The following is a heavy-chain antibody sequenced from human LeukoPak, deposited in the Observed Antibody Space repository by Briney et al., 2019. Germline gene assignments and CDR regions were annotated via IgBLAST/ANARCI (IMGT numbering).Heavy chain of an antibody. J-gene: IGHJ3*02. V-gene: IGHV4-39*07. Sequence: PSETLSLTCTVSGGSISSSSYYWGWIRQPPGKGLEWIGSIYYSGSTYYNPSLKSRVTISVDTSKNQFSLKLSSVTAVDTAVYYCARNQAVASNHGAMDIWGQGTMVIASS. D-gene: IGHD6-19*01. CDR3: ARNQAVASNHGAMDI. CDR2: IYYSGST. CDR1: GGSISSSSYY.